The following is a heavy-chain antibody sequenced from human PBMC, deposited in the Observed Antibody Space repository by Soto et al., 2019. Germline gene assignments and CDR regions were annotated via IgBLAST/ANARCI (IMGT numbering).Heavy chain of an antibody. D-gene: IGHD3-10*01. CDR1: GFTFSSYS. CDR2: ISSSSSII. J-gene: IGHJ6*02. V-gene: IGHV3-48*02. Sequence: EVQVVESGGGLVQPGGSLRLSCAASGFTFSSYSMEWVRQAPGKGLEWVSYISSSSSIIYYADSVKGRFTISRDNAKKSLYLQMNSLRDEDMAVYYCARDREVRGVTYFYGMDVWGQGTTVTVSS. CDR3: ARDREVRGVTYFYGMDV.